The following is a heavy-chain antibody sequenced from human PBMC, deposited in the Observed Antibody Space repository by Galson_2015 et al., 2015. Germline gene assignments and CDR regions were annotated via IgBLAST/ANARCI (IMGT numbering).Heavy chain of an antibody. J-gene: IGHJ6*02. CDR1: GFTFSSYA. V-gene: IGHV3-30-3*01. CDR2: ISYDGSNK. CDR3: ARDGGDIVVVVAATPYYYSMDV. Sequence: SLRLSCAASGFTFSSYATHWVRQAPGKGLEWVAVISYDGSNKYYADSVKGRFTISRDNSKNTLYLQMNSLRAEDTAVYYCARDGGDIVVVVAATPYYYSMDVWGQGTTVTVSS. D-gene: IGHD2-15*01.